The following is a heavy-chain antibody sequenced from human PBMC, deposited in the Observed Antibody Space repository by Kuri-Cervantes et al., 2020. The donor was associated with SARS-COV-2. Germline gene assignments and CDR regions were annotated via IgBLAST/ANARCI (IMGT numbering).Heavy chain of an antibody. CDR1: GFTFSSYA. V-gene: IGHV3-64*01. CDR3: ARGFWVGVTRGPFGY. J-gene: IGHJ4*02. Sequence: GGSLRLSCAASGFTFSSYAMHWVRQAPGKGLEYVSAISSNGGSTYYANSVKGRFTISRANSKNTLYLQMNSLRAEDTAVYYCARGFWVGVTRGPFGYWGQGTLVTVSS. D-gene: IGHD1-26*01. CDR2: ISSNGGST.